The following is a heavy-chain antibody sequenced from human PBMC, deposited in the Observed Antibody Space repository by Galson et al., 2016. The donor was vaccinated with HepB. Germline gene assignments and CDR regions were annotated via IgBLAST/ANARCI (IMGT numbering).Heavy chain of an antibody. CDR3: ANGRGAGNSPVFDN. J-gene: IGHJ4*02. D-gene: IGHD4-23*01. CDR2: IYWDDDR. V-gene: IGHV2-5*02. Sequence: PALVKPTQTLTLTCTFSGFSLTTSGAGVGWIRQPPGKALEWLALIYWDDDRRYSPSLKTRLTITKDTSKKQVVLTMTNMDPVDTATYYCANGRGAGNSPVFDNWGQGTLVTVSS. CDR1: GFSLTTSGAG.